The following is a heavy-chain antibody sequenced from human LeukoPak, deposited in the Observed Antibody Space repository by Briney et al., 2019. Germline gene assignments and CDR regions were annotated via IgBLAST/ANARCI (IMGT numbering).Heavy chain of an antibody. CDR1: GYSISSGYY. Sequence: SETLSLTCTVSGYSISSGYYWGWIRQPPGKGLEWIGGIYHSGSTYYNPSLKSRVTISVDTSKNQFSLKLSSVTAADTAVYYCARAYGCGGSCQDFDYWGQGTLVTVSS. CDR2: IYHSGST. CDR3: ARAYGCGGSCQDFDY. J-gene: IGHJ4*02. V-gene: IGHV4-38-2*02. D-gene: IGHD2-15*01.